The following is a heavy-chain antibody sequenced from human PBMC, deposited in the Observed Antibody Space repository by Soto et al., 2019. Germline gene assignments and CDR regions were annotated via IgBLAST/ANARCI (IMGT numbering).Heavy chain of an antibody. D-gene: IGHD3-22*01. CDR2: FVVEDAET. Sequence: ASVKVSCKVSGHTLSELAMHWVRQAPGKGLEWLGGFVVEDAETIYAQKFQGRVTMTEDTSTDTAYIQLSSLRSEDSAIYYCATGECDSTGYHYPYCGRWGQGTLVAVSS. V-gene: IGHV1-24*01. CDR3: ATGECDSTGYHYPYCGR. CDR1: GHTLSELA. J-gene: IGHJ4*02.